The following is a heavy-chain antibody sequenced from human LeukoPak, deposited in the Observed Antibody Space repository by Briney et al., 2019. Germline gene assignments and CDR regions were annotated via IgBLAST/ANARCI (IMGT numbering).Heavy chain of an antibody. CDR2: IYYSGST. Sequence: PSETLSLTCTVSGGSISSSSYYWGWIRQPPGKGLEWIGSIYYSGSTYYNPSLKSRVTISVDTSKNQFSLKLSSMTAADTAVYYCARPAHDYGDLPTWFDPWGQGTLVTVSS. CDR3: ARPAHDYGDLPTWFDP. CDR1: GGSISSSSYY. J-gene: IGHJ5*02. V-gene: IGHV4-39*01. D-gene: IGHD4-17*01.